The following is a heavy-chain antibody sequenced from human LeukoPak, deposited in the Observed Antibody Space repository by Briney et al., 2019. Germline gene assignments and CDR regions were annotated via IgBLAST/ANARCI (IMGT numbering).Heavy chain of an antibody. CDR2: IYYSGST. V-gene: IGHV4-59*01. D-gene: IGHD3-10*01. Sequence: SETLSLTCAVYGGSFSGYYWSWIRQPPGKGLEWIGYIYYSGSTNYNPSLKSRVTISVDTSKNQFSLKLSSVTAADTAVYYCASRDSMVRGVDGAFDIWGQGTMVTVSS. J-gene: IGHJ3*02. CDR3: ASRDSMVRGVDGAFDI. CDR1: GGSFSGYY.